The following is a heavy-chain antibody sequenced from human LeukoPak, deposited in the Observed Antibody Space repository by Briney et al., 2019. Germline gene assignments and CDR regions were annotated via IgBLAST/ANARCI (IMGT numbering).Heavy chain of an antibody. CDR1: GGSFSGYY. Sequence: SETLSLTCAVYGGSFSGYYWSWIRQPPGKGLEWIGEINHSGSTNYNPSLKSRVTISVDTSKNQFSLKLSSVTAADTAVYYCARLWVSYYYYMDVWGKGTKVSVSS. CDR2: INHSGST. J-gene: IGHJ6*03. CDR3: ARLWVSYYYYMDV. V-gene: IGHV4-34*01. D-gene: IGHD2-21*01.